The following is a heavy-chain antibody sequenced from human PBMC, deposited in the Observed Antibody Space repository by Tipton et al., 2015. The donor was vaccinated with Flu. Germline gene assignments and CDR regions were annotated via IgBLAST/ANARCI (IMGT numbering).Heavy chain of an antibody. CDR1: GFTFSSYS. CDR3: ARALSSGYNSFDY. CDR2: ISGTNSYM. J-gene: IGHJ4*02. D-gene: IGHD3-22*01. V-gene: IGHV3-21*01. Sequence: GSLRLSCAASGFTFSSYSMNWVRQAPGKGLEWVSFISGTNSYMYYADSVKGRFTISRDNAKNSLYLQMNSLRAEDTAVYYCARALSSGYNSFDYWGQGTLVTVSS.